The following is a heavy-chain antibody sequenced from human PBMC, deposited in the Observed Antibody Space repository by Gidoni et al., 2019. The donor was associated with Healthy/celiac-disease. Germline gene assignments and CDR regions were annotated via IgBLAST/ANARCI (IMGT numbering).Heavy chain of an antibody. CDR3: ARAVGRADYDFWSGYYDY. CDR1: GFTFSSYG. J-gene: IGHJ4*02. D-gene: IGHD3-3*01. Sequence: QVQLVESGGGVVQPGRSLRLSCAASGFTFSSYGMHWVRQAPGKGLEWVEVIWYDGSNKYYADSVKGRFTISRDNSKNTLYLQMNSLRAEDTAVYYCARAVGRADYDFWSGYYDYWGQGTLVTVSS. V-gene: IGHV3-33*01. CDR2: IWYDGSNK.